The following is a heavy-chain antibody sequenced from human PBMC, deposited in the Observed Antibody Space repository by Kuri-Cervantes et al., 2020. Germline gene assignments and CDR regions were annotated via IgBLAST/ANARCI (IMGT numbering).Heavy chain of an antibody. V-gene: IGHV4-61*01. CDR3: ARFLSTTTSNWFDP. CDR2: LYDSGSP. D-gene: IGHD2/OR15-2a*01. Sequence: SETLSLTCTVSGGSVTSGSYYWNWIRQPPGKGLEWIGYLYDSGSPKYNPSLKSRVTMFIDTSKNRFSLNLTSVTAADTAVYYCARFLSTTTSNWFDPWGQGTLVTVSS. J-gene: IGHJ5*02. CDR1: GGSVTSGSYY.